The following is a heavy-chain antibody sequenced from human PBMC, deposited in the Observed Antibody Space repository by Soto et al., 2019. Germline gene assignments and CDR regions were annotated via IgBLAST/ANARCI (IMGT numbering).Heavy chain of an antibody. CDR2: IYYSGST. J-gene: IGHJ2*01. D-gene: IGHD2-2*01. V-gene: IGHV4-30-4*01. CDR3: ARDNVVEVSAAMRYFDL. Sequence: QVQLQESGPGLVKTSQTLSLTCTVSGGSISSGDYYWSWLRQPPGKGLEWLGYIYYSGSTYYNPSLKSRVTIAVDTSKNQFSLKLSSVTAADTAVYYCARDNVVEVSAAMRYFDLWGRGTLVTISS. CDR1: GGSISSGDYY.